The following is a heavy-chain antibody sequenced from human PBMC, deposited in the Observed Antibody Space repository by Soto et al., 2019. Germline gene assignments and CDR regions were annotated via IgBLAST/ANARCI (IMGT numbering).Heavy chain of an antibody. J-gene: IGHJ4*02. CDR1: GGSISGYY. CDR2: IYTSGNI. V-gene: IGHV4-4*07. CDR3: ARGGARAVAATFDY. D-gene: IGHD2-15*01. Sequence: SETLSLTCTVSGGSISGYYWSWIRQTAGKGLEWIGRIYTSGNIDYSPSLKSRVTMSVDTSKNQFSLNLTSVTAADTAVYYCARGGARAVAATFDYWGQGSPVTVSS.